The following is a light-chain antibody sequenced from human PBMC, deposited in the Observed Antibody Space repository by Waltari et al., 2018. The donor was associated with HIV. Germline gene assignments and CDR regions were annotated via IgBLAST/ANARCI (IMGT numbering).Light chain of an antibody. V-gene: IGLV1-40*01. CDR1: SSNIGAGYD. CDR2: GNT. Sequence: QSVLTQPPSVSGAPGQRVPIPCTGRSSNIGAGYDVHWYQQLPGTAPKLLIYGNTNRPSGVPDRFSGSKSGTSASLAITGLQAEDEADYYCQSLRVFGGGTKLTVL. CDR3: QSLRV. J-gene: IGLJ2*01.